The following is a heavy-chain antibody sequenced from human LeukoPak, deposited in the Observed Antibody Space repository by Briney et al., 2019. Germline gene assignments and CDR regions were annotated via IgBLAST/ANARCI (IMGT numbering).Heavy chain of an antibody. CDR3: AKDNDAYGDSYFDS. CDR1: GFSFSNYG. Sequence: GGSLRLSCAASGFSFSNYGFHWVSQTPGKGLEWVAVIWHDGSHAYYSDSVKGRFTISRDNAKNTVYLQMDGLRVEDTAIYYCAKDNDAYGDSYFDSWGRGTLVTVSS. D-gene: IGHD4-17*01. CDR2: IWHDGSHA. V-gene: IGHV3-33*06. J-gene: IGHJ4*02.